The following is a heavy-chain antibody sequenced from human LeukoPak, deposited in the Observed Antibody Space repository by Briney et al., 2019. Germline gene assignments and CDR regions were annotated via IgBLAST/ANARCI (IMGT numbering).Heavy chain of an antibody. CDR2: IYYSGTT. J-gene: IGHJ4*02. CDR1: GGSISSGDYF. Sequence: TLSLTCPVSGGSISSGDYFWTWIRQPPGKGLEYIGYIYYSGTTYYNPSLKSRITMSVDMSANQFSLRLTSVSAADTAVYYCTRAYWIGFHFDSWGQGILVSVSS. CDR3: TRAYWIGFHFDS. D-gene: IGHD3-3*01. V-gene: IGHV4-30-4*01.